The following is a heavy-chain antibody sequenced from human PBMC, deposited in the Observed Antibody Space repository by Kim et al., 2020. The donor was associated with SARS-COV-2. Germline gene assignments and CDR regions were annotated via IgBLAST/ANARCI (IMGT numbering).Heavy chain of an antibody. D-gene: IGHD5-12*01. CDR1: GGYISNYY. Sequence: SETLSLTCTVSGGYISNYYWSWIRQPPGKGLEWIGYINYSGSTNYNPSLKSRLTISLDTSKNQFSLKLSSVTAADTAVYYCARGNVDIVLTDMLNYNYYGMDVWGQGTTVTVSS. CDR2: INYSGST. V-gene: IGHV4-59*01. CDR3: ARGNVDIVLTDMLNYNYYGMDV. J-gene: IGHJ6*02.